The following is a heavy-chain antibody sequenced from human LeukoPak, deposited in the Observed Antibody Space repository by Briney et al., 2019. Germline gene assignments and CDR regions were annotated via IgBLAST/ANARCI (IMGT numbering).Heavy chain of an antibody. Sequence: GGSLRLSCAASGFSFSDHYMDWVPPAPGERLEWVGRTRNKADNYTTEYAASVKGRFTISRDDSKKSLYLQMNSLKTEDTAVYYCALDSGLSYWGQGALVTVSS. J-gene: IGHJ4*02. CDR2: TRNKADNYTT. D-gene: IGHD3-10*01. CDR1: GFSFSDHY. CDR3: ALDSGLSY. V-gene: IGHV3-72*01.